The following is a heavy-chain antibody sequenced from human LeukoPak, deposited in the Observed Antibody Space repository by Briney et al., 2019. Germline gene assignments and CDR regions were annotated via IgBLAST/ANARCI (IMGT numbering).Heavy chain of an antibody. CDR3: ARDPSSTVVMRYYFDY. J-gene: IGHJ4*02. CDR1: GGTFSSYA. V-gene: IGHV1-69*06. CDR2: IIPIFGTA. D-gene: IGHD4-23*01. Sequence: GSSVKVSCKASGGTFSSYAISWVRQAPGQGLEWMGRIIPIFGTANYAQKFQGRVTITADKSTSTAYMELSSLRSEDTAVYYCARDPSSTVVMRYYFDYWGQGTLVTVSS.